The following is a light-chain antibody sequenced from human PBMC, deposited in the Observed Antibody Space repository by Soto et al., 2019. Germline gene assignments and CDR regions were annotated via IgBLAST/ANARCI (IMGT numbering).Light chain of an antibody. CDR2: DAS. Sequence: EIVLTQSPATLSLSPGERATLSCRASQSVSSYLAWYQQKPGQAPRLLIYDASNRATGIPARFSGSESGTDFTLTISSLEPEDFAVYYCQQRSNWPPLTFGGGTKVDIK. J-gene: IGKJ4*01. V-gene: IGKV3-11*01. CDR1: QSVSSY. CDR3: QQRSNWPPLT.